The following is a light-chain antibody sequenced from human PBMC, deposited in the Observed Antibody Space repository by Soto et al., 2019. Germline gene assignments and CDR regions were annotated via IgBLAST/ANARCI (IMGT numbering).Light chain of an antibody. Sequence: DIQMTQSPSTLSAFVGDSVTIPCRASQNIDSWLAWPQQKPGKVPKLLISKASNLESGVPSRFSGSGSGTEFTLTISSLQPDDFATYYCQQYAGYSRTFGQGPKVDI. J-gene: IGKJ1*01. CDR3: QQYAGYSRT. CDR1: QNIDSW. CDR2: KAS. V-gene: IGKV1-5*03.